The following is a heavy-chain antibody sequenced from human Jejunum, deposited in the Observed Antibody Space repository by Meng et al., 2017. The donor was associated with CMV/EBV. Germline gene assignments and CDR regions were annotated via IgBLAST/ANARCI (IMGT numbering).Heavy chain of an antibody. V-gene: IGHV4-30-4*08. CDR3: ARGSIFVSFDS. CDR1: GGTIGSGDYY. D-gene: IGHD3-3*01. J-gene: IGHJ4*02. Sequence: LSKSGQERVTPSQSLSLTCSVFGGTIGSGDYYCSWLRHPPGKGLEWIEYIHDVGSTSHNPSLKSRVDISLGTSKNQFSLTLNSVTAEDTAVYFCARGSIFVSFDSWGQGTLVTVSS. CDR2: IHDVGST.